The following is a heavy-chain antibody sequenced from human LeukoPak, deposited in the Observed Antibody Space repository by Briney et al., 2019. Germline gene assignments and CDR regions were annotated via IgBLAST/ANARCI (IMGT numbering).Heavy chain of an antibody. CDR1: GYTITNNY. CDR2: INPSGTGT. J-gene: IGHJ4*02. CDR3: ARSGIVGAPPFHY. V-gene: IGHV1-46*01. D-gene: IGHD1-26*01. Sequence: ASVKVSCKASGYTITNNYMHWVRQAPGQGLEWMGVINPSGTGTSYAQKFQGRITMSRDTSTSTAYMEMRSLRSDDTAVYYCARSGIVGAPPFHYWGQGTLVTVSS.